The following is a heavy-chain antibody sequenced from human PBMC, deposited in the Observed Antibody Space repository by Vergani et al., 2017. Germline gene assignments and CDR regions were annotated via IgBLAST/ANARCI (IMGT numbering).Heavy chain of an antibody. CDR1: GGTFSSYA. J-gene: IGHJ6*03. V-gene: IGHV1-69*01. Sequence: QVQLVQSGAEVKKPGSSVKVSCKASGGTFSSYAISWVRQAPGQGLEWMGGIIPIFGTANYAQKFQGRVTITADESTSTAYMELSSLRSEDTAVYYCARASRGNWNSGYYYYYYMGVWGKGTTVTVSS. CDR2: IIPIFGTA. CDR3: ARASRGNWNSGYYYYYYMGV. D-gene: IGHD1-7*01.